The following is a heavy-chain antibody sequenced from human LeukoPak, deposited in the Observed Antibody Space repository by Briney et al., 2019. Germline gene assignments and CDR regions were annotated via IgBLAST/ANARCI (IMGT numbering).Heavy chain of an antibody. CDR3: ARVGGWGGYFDY. CDR2: IKQDGSEK. CDR1: GFTCSNYW. Sequence: GGSLRLSCSASGFTCSNYWMSWVRQAPGKGLEWVANIKQDGSEKYYVDSVKGRFTISRDNAKNSLYLQMNSLRAEDTAVYYCARVGGWGGYFDYWGQGTLVTVSS. J-gene: IGHJ4*02. V-gene: IGHV3-7*01. D-gene: IGHD6-19*01.